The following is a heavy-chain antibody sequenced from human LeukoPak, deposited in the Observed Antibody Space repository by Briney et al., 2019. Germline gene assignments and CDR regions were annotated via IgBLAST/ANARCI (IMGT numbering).Heavy chain of an antibody. V-gene: IGHV3-30*19. Sequence: GGSLRLSCVASGFVFDNYGMDWVRQAPGKGLEWVAVISYDGSDKFYADSVKGRFTISRDSSKNTLYLQMNSLRPEDTAVYYCARARPSMWIDYWGQGTLVTVSS. CDR1: GFVFDNYG. D-gene: IGHD5-12*01. J-gene: IGHJ4*02. CDR2: ISYDGSDK. CDR3: ARARPSMWIDY.